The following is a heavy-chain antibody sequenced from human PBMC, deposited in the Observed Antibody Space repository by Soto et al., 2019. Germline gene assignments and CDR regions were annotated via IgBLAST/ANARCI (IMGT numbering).Heavy chain of an antibody. J-gene: IGHJ3*02. Sequence: SETLSLTCTVSGGSISSGGYYWSWIRQHPGKGLEWIGYIYYSGSTYYNPSLKSRVTISVDTSKNQFSLKLSSVTAADTAVYYCARAGVIRGYNWRHGAFDIWGQGTMVTVSS. V-gene: IGHV4-31*03. D-gene: IGHD5-12*01. CDR2: IYYSGST. CDR1: GGSISSGGYY. CDR3: ARAGVIRGYNWRHGAFDI.